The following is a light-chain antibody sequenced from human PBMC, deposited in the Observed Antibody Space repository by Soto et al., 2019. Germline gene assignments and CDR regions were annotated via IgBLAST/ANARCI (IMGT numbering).Light chain of an antibody. Sequence: ETVLTQSPGTLSLSPGERATLSSRASQSVSSSYLGWYQQKPGQAPRILLYDASSRATGIPDRFSGSGSGTDFTLTISRLEPEDFAVYYCQQYGTSVTSGQGTKVEIK. CDR2: DAS. CDR3: QQYGTSVT. CDR1: QSVSSSY. J-gene: IGKJ1*01. V-gene: IGKV3-20*01.